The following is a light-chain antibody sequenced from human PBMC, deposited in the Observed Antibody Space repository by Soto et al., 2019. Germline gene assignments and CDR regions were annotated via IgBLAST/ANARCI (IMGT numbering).Light chain of an antibody. CDR3: QQYSSSLYT. J-gene: IGKJ2*01. Sequence: EIVLTQSPGTLSLSPGERATLSCRASQSVSSSYLAWYQQKPGQAPRLLIYDASSRATGIPDRFSGSGFGTDFTLTISRLEPEDFAVYYCQQYSSSLYTFGQGTKLEIK. CDR2: DAS. CDR1: QSVSSSY. V-gene: IGKV3-20*01.